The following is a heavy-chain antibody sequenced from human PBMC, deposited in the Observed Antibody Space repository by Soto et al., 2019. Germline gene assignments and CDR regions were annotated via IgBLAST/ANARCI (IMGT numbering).Heavy chain of an antibody. CDR1: GGTFSSYA. CDR3: ARDRTLWSGYYGRRRNNGMDV. Sequence: QVQLVQSGAEVKKPGSSVKVSCKASGGTFSSYAISWVRQAPGQGLEWMGGIIPIFGTANYAQKFQGRVTITADESTSTAYMELSSLRSEDTAVYYCARDRTLWSGYYGRRRNNGMDVWGQGTTVTVSS. J-gene: IGHJ6*02. D-gene: IGHD3-3*01. V-gene: IGHV1-69*01. CDR2: IIPIFGTA.